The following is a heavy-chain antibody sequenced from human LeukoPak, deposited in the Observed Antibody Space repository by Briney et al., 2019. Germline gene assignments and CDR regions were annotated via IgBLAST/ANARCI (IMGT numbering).Heavy chain of an antibody. CDR1: GFTFSSYA. CDR2: ITGGGDNT. CDR3: AKPRVPGQSYFDY. J-gene: IGHJ4*02. V-gene: IGHV3-23*01. Sequence: GGSLRLSCAASGFTFSSYAMSWVRRAPWKGLEGVSAITGGGDNTYYADSVKGRFTISRDNSKSTLYLQMNSLGAEDTAVYYCAKPRVPGQSYFDYWGQGTLVTVSS. D-gene: IGHD3-16*01.